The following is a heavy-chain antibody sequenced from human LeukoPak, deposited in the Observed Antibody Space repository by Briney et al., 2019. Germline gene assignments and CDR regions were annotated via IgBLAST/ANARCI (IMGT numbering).Heavy chain of an antibody. V-gene: IGHV4-34*01. CDR1: GGSFSGYY. CDR3: ARDRPTLNFDY. CDR2: INHSGST. J-gene: IGHJ4*02. Sequence: PSETLSLTCAVYGGSFSGYYWSWIRQPPGKGLEWIGEINHSGSTNYNPSLKSRVTISVDTSKNQYSLKLSSVTAADTAVYYCARDRPTLNFDYWGQGTLVTVSS.